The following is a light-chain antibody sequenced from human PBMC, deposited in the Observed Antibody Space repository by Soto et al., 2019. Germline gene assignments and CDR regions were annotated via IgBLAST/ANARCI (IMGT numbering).Light chain of an antibody. Sequence: QSVLTQPASVSGSPGQSITISCTGTGNDVGAYNYVAWYQHHPGKAPKLLVYEIINRPSGVSNRFSGYQSGNTASLTISGLQPEDEADYYCSSYTTTRTLVFGTGTKVTV. CDR2: EII. CDR3: SSYTTTRTLV. V-gene: IGLV2-14*01. J-gene: IGLJ1*01. CDR1: GNDVGAYNY.